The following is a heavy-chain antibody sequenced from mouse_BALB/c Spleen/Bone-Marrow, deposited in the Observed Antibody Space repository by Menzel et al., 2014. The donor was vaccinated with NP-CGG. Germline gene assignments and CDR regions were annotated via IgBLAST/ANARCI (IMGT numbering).Heavy chain of an antibody. J-gene: IGHJ3*01. CDR3: ARGRTAY. Sequence: DVKLQESGPELLKPGASVKISCKTSGYTFTDYTLHWVKQSHGKSLEWIGGVNPNIGGTNYNQKFKGKATLTLDKSSSTAYMELRSLTSEDSAAYYCARGRTAYWGQGTLVTVSA. CDR2: VNPNIGGT. V-gene: IGHV1-18*01. CDR1: GYTFTDYT.